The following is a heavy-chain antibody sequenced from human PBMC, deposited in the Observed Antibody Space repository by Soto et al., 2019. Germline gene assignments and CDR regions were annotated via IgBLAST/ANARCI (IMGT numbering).Heavy chain of an antibody. V-gene: IGHV3-30*18. Sequence: PGGSLRLSCAASGFTFSSYGMHWVRQAPGKGLEWVAVISYDGSNKYYADSVKGRFTISRDNSKNTLYLQMNSLRAEDTAVYYCAKDRSLSGGIFDYWGQGTLVTVSS. CDR2: ISYDGSNK. D-gene: IGHD3-10*01. CDR3: AKDRSLSGGIFDY. CDR1: GFTFSSYG. J-gene: IGHJ4*02.